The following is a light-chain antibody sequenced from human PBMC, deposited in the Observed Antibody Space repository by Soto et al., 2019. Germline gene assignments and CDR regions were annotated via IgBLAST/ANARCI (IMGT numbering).Light chain of an antibody. J-gene: IGLJ3*02. Sequence: QSALTQPRSVSGSPGQSVTISCTGTSSDVGDYNYVSWYQHHPGKAPRVMIFDVTERPSGVPDRFSGSKSGNTAFLTISGLQAEDEADYYCCSRVGTYRWMFGGGTKVTVL. CDR1: SSDVGDYNY. V-gene: IGLV2-11*01. CDR3: CSRVGTYRWM. CDR2: DVT.